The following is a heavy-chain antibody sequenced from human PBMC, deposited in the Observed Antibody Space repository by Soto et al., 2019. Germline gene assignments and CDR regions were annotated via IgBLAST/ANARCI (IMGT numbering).Heavy chain of an antibody. Sequence: PSETLSLTCTVSVGSIISYYWSWIRQPPGKGLEWIGYISYSGSTNYNPSLKSRVTISVDTSKNQFSLKLSSVIAADTAVYYCVTGSVDAFDFWGQGTLVTVSS. V-gene: IGHV4-59*01. CDR3: VTGSVDAFDF. J-gene: IGHJ4*01. CDR2: ISYSGST. D-gene: IGHD2-15*01. CDR1: VGSIISYY.